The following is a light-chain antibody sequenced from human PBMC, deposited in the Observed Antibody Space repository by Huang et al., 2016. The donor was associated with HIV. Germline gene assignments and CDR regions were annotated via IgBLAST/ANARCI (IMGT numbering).Light chain of an antibody. CDR1: QNITKS. CDR3: QQSFSVPRT. V-gene: IGKV1-39*01. Sequence: DIQMTQSPPSLSASVGDRVTFTCRADQNITKSVNWYQQKPGKAPKLLIYTVSTLESGGPSRFSGSGSGSRFTLNIGNLQPEDFATYYCQQSFSVPRTFG. CDR2: TVS. J-gene: IGKJ1*01.